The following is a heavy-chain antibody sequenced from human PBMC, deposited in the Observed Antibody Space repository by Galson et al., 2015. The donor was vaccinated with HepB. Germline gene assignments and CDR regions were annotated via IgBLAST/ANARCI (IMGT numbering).Heavy chain of an antibody. J-gene: IGHJ4*02. CDR2: ISQSGTT. CDR1: GGSVSSGGYL. Sequence: TLSLTCTVSGGSVSSGGYLWAWIRQPPGKGLEGIGYISQSGTTSYNTSLKSRLTISLDRSKNQFFLNLNSVTAADTAVYYCVRSHGLFWGQGTLVTVSS. CDR3: VRSHGLF. D-gene: IGHD4-17*01. V-gene: IGHV4-30-2*01.